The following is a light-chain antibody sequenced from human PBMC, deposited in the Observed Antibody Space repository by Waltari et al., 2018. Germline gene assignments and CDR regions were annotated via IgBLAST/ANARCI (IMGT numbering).Light chain of an antibody. V-gene: IGLV1-44*01. CDR1: NSNVGSNN. CDR2: NND. Sequence: QSVLTQPPSASGTPGQRVTMSCSGSNSNVGSNNVSWYRQVPGTAPKLVIYNNDQRPSGVPDRFSGSKAAASASLAISGLQSEDEADYFCEAWDDTLNGPVFGGGTKLTVL. J-gene: IGLJ3*02. CDR3: EAWDDTLNGPV.